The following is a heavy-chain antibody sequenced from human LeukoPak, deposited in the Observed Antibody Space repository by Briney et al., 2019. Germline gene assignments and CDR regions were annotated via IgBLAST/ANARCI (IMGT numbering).Heavy chain of an antibody. V-gene: IGHV3-33*01. D-gene: IGHD4-17*01. CDR3: AISSTVTTLFDY. CDR1: GFTFSSYG. J-gene: IGHJ4*02. CDR2: IWYDGSNK. Sequence: PGGSLRLSCAASGFTFSSYGMHWVRQAPGKGLEWAAVIWYDGSNKYYEDSVKGRFTISRDNSKNTLYLQMNSLRAEDTAVYYCAISSTVTTLFDYWGQGTLVTVSS.